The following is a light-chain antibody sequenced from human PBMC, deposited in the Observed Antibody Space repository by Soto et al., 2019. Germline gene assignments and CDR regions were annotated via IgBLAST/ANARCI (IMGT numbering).Light chain of an antibody. CDR1: QSISSN. CDR2: GAS. V-gene: IGKV3-15*01. J-gene: IGKJ3*01. Sequence: EIVMTQSPATLSVSPGERATLSCRASQSISSNLAWYQQKPGQAPRLLIYGASTRATGIPATFSGSGPGTEFTCTISRLPSEDYAVYYCQQYNNLPFTFGPGTKVDIK. CDR3: QQYNNLPFT.